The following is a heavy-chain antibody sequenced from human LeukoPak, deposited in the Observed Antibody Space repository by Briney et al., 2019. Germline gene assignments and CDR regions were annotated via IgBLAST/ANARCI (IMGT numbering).Heavy chain of an antibody. CDR1: GFTSSSSW. V-gene: IGHV3-7*01. J-gene: IGHJ4*02. Sequence: RGCLRLSCAASGFTSSSSWTSWVRQTPREGREWVANIKQDGSEKNYVDSVKGRFTISRDNAKNSLYLQMNSLRAEDTAVYYCAREAYYYDSSGFSVTDYWGQGTLVTVSS. CDR2: IKQDGSEK. CDR3: AREAYYYDSSGFSVTDY. D-gene: IGHD3-22*01.